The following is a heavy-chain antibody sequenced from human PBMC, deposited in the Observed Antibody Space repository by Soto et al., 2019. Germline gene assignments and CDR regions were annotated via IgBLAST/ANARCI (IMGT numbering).Heavy chain of an antibody. D-gene: IGHD3-9*01. CDR2: IKQDGSEK. CDR1: GFTFSSYW. J-gene: IGHJ3*02. Sequence: XGSLRLSCAASGFTFSSYWMSWVRQAPGKGLEWVANIKQDGSEKHYVDSVKGRFTISRDNAKNSLYLQMDSLRAEDAAVYYCARVGTGSSTPLDIWGQGTMVTVSS. V-gene: IGHV3-7*01. CDR3: ARVGTGSSTPLDI.